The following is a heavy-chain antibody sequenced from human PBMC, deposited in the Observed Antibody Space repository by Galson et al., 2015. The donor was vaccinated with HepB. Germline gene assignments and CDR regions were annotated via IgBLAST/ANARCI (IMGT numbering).Heavy chain of an antibody. CDR2: IIPIFGTA. CDR3: AREAFGRYNWFDP. V-gene: IGHV1-69*13. J-gene: IGHJ5*02. CDR1: GGTFSKYT. Sequence: SVKVSCKASGGTFSKYTISWVRQAPGQGLEWMGGIIPIFGTANYAQKFQGSVTITADESTSTVYMELTGLKSEDTAVYYCAREAFGRYNWFDPWGQGTLVTVSS. D-gene: IGHD3/OR15-3a*01.